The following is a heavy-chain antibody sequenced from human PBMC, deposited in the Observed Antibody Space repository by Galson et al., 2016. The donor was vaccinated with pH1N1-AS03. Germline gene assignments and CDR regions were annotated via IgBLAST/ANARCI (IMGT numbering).Heavy chain of an antibody. CDR2: IAAAGPT. CDR3: AVWGYISGTHGLDV. J-gene: IGHJ6*03. Sequence: SLRLSCAASGFTASRNDMHWVRQATGKGLEWVSIIAAAGPTHYADSVKGRFTISREITQNSLYLQMDSLRADDTAGDYCAVWGYISGTHGLDVWGKGTTVTVSS. CDR1: GFTASRND. D-gene: IGHD5-12*01. V-gene: IGHV3-13*01.